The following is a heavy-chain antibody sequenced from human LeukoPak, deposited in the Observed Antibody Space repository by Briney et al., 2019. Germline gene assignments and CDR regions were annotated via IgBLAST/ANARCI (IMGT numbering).Heavy chain of an antibody. CDR1: GYTFTTYY. D-gene: IGHD6-6*01. CDR2: INPSGGDT. J-gene: IGHJ4*02. Sequence: ASVKVSCKASGYTFTTYYRHWVRQAPGQGLEWMGVINPSGGDTTYAQKFQGRVTMTRDTSTSTVYMELSSLRSEDTAVYYCARKGSSSCFDYWGQGTLVTVSP. V-gene: IGHV1-46*01. CDR3: ARKGSSSCFDY.